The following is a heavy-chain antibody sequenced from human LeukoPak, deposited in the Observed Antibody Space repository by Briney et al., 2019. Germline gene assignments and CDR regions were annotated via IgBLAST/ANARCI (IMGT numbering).Heavy chain of an antibody. V-gene: IGHV4-59*08. CDR2: IYYSGST. CDR3: ARHADSRDFDY. D-gene: IGHD3-22*01. J-gene: IGHJ4*02. Sequence: SETLSLTCTVSGGSISSYYWSWIRQPPGKGLEWIGYIYYSGSTNYNPSLKSRVTISVDTSKNQFSLKLSSVTAADTAVYYCARHADSRDFDYWGQGALVTVSS. CDR1: GGSISSYY.